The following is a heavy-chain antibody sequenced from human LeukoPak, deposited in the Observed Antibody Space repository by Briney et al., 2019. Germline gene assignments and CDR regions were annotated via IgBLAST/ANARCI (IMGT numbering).Heavy chain of an antibody. V-gene: IGHV3-15*01. CDR3: TTDRYCGGDCYSIWCYYYYMDV. CDR2: IKSKTDGGTT. J-gene: IGHJ6*03. CDR1: GFTFSNAW. D-gene: IGHD2-21*02. Sequence: GGSLRLSCAASGFTFSNAWMSWVRQAPGKGLEWVGRIKSKTDGGTTDYAAPVKGRFTISRDDSKNTLYLQMNSLKTEDTAVYYCTTDRYCGGDCYSIWCYYYYMDVWGKGTTVTVSS.